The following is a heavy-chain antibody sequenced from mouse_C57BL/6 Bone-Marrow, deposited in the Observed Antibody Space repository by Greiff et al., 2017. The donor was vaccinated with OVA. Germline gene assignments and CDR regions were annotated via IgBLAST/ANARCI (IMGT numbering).Heavy chain of an antibody. D-gene: IGHD2-10*01. Sequence: EVQLQESGGGLVKPGGSLKLSCAASGFTFSDYGMHWVRQAPEKGLEWVAYISSGSSTIYYADTVKGRFTISRDNAKNTLFLQMTSLRSEDTAMYYCARPLLPDGDYWGQGTSVTVSS. CDR1: GFTFSDYG. CDR2: ISSGSSTI. CDR3: ARPLLPDGDY. J-gene: IGHJ4*01. V-gene: IGHV5-17*01.